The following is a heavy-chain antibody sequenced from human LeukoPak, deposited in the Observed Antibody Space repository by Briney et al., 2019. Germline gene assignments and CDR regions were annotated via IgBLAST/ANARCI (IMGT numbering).Heavy chain of an antibody. CDR2: INPNSGDT. V-gene: IGHV1-2*02. CDR1: GYTFTDYY. D-gene: IGHD2-15*01. Sequence: ASVKVSCKSSGYTFTDYYIQWVRQAPGQGLEWMGWINPNSGDTNYPQKFQGRVTMTRYTSISTAYMELSRLRSDDTAVYYCASLGYCSGGSCYPFDYWGQGTLVTVSS. CDR3: ASLGYCSGGSCYPFDY. J-gene: IGHJ4*02.